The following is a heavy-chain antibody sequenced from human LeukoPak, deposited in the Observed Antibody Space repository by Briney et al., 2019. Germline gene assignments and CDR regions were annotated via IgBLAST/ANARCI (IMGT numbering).Heavy chain of an antibody. Sequence: SETLSLTCTVPGGSISSYYWSWIRQPPGKGLEWIGYIYYSGSTNYNPSLKSRVTISVDTSKNQFSLKLSSVTAADTAVYYCAREGTYYYGSGSYYKSFGAFDIWGQGTMVTVSS. J-gene: IGHJ3*02. CDR3: AREGTYYYGSGSYYKSFGAFDI. CDR1: GGSISSYY. CDR2: IYYSGST. D-gene: IGHD3-10*01. V-gene: IGHV4-59*12.